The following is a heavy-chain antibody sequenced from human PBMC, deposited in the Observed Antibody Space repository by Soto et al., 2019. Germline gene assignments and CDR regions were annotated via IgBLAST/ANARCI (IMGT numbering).Heavy chain of an antibody. CDR2: ISYDGSNK. Sequence: SLRLSCAASGFTFSSYGMHWVRQAPGKGLEWVAVISYDGSNKYYADSVKGRFTISRDNSKNALYLQMNSLRAEDTAVYYCARDRDKPPLYYYYGMDVWGQGTTVTV. J-gene: IGHJ6*02. V-gene: IGHV3-30*03. CDR1: GFTFSSYG. CDR3: ARDRDKPPLYYYYGMDV.